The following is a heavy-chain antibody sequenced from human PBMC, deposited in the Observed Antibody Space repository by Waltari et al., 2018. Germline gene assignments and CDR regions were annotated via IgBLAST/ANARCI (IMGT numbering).Heavy chain of an antibody. CDR1: GFSLTTNVVG. J-gene: IGHJ4*03. CDR2: IYGDDDK. CDR3: AHSPMVRGVLAY. D-gene: IGHD3-10*01. Sequence: KESGPTLVKPTQTLTLTCTFSGFSLTTNVVGVGWIRQPPGKALEWLALIYGDDDKRYSPSLRSRLTITKDTSKNQVVLTMTNMDPVDSATYYSAHSPMVRGVLAYWGQGTLVTVSS. V-gene: IGHV2-5*02.